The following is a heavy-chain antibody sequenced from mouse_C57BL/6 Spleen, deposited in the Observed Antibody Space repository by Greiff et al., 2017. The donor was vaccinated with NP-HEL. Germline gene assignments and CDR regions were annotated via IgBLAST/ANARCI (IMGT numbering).Heavy chain of an antibody. CDR2: ISDGGSYT. Sequence: EVKLVESGGGLVKPGGSLKLSCAASGFTFSSYAMSWVRQTPEKRLEWVATISDGGSYTYYPDNVKCRFTISRDNAKNNLYLQMSHLKSEDTAMYYCARDTGYSNFDYFDYWGQGTTLTVSS. CDR3: ARDTGYSNFDYFDY. J-gene: IGHJ2*01. CDR1: GFTFSSYA. D-gene: IGHD2-5*01. V-gene: IGHV5-4*01.